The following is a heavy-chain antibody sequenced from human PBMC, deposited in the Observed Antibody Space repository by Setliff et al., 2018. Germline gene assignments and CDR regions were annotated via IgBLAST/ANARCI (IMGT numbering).Heavy chain of an antibody. D-gene: IGHD3-10*01. CDR2: ITGSGGDR. CDR3: VTSTIIIYYFDF. J-gene: IGHJ4*02. CDR1: GFTFKTYA. V-gene: IGHV3-23*01. Sequence: GGSLRLSCAAPGFTFKTYAMSWVRQAPGKGLEWVSSITGSGGDRDYADSVKGRFTISRDNSKNTLYLQMNSLRAEDTAVYYCVTSTIIIYYFDFWGQGTPVTVSS.